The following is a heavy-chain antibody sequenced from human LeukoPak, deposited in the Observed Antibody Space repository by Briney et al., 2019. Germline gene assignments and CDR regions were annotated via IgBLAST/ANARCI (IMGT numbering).Heavy chain of an antibody. D-gene: IGHD3-22*01. CDR3: ARGSSSGYLYYFDY. J-gene: IGHJ4*02. Sequence: PGGSLRLSCAASGFTFSSYAMSWVRQAPGKGLEWVSAISGSGGSTYYADSVKGRFTISRDNSKNTLYLQMNSLRAEDTAVYYCARGSSSGYLYYFDYWGQGTLVTVSS. CDR1: GFTFSSYA. V-gene: IGHV3-23*01. CDR2: ISGSGGST.